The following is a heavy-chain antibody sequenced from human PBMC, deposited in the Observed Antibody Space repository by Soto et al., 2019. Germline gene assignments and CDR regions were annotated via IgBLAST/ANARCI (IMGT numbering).Heavy chain of an antibody. Sequence: VGSLRLSGAASGFTFSSFWMHWVRQAPGKGLEWVSRASPDGTSTSYADSVKGRFTISRDNAKNTLFMQMNSLRAEDTAVYYCTRHGSGDYFLFDPWGQGTLVTVSS. CDR2: ASPDGTST. J-gene: IGHJ5*02. V-gene: IGHV3-74*01. CDR1: GFTFSSFW. D-gene: IGHD4-17*01. CDR3: TRHGSGDYFLFDP.